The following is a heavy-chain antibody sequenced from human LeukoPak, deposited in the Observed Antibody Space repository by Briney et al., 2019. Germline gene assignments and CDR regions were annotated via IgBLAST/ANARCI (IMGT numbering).Heavy chain of an antibody. J-gene: IGHJ4*02. Sequence: LSLTCTVSGGSISSYYWSWFRQAPGKGLEWLGFIRRKANGGTTEYAASVKGRFIISRDDSKSITYLQMNSLKTEDTAVYYCSRGDYGDYYDLDYWGQGTLVTVSS. D-gene: IGHD4-17*01. CDR3: SRGDYGDYYDLDY. V-gene: IGHV3-49*03. CDR1: GGSISSYY. CDR2: IRRKANGGTT.